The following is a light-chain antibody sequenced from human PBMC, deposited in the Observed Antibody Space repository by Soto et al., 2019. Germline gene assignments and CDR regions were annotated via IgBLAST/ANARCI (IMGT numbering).Light chain of an antibody. J-gene: IGLJ2*01. CDR3: GTWDSSLSAGV. CDR1: SSNIGNNY. CDR2: DNS. V-gene: IGLV1-51*01. Sequence: QSVLTQPPSVSAAPGQKVTISCSGSSSNIGNNYVSWYQQLPGTAPKLLIYDNSKRPSGIPDRFSGSKSGTSATLGITGLQTGDEADYYCGTWDSSLSAGVFGGGTQLPVL.